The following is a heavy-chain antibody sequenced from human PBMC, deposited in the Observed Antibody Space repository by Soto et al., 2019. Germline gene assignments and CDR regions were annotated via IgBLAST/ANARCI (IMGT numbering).Heavy chain of an antibody. CDR3: ARALFYSDSDGYYFEFDY. V-gene: IGHV2-26*01. J-gene: IGHJ4*02. CDR2: IISNDDK. D-gene: IGHD3-22*01. CDR1: GFSLTDTRMG. Sequence: SGPTLVNPTETLTLTCSVSGFSLTDTRMGVSWIRQAPGKALEWLAHIISNDDKSYSTSLKSRLTISKDTSKSQVVLRMTNMDPVDTGRYYCARALFYSDSDGYYFEFDYWGPVTLVTVSS.